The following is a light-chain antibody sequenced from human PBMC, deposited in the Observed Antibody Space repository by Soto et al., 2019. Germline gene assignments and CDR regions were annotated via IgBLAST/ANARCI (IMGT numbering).Light chain of an antibody. CDR1: GSDFGAYNL. Sequence: QSVRTQAASGSGAAGGGSSISCAGTGSDFGAYNLVSWYQQHPGKAPKLIICEVNTRPSGISNRFSGSKSGDTASLTISGLQAEDEADYFCCSYAGTVAYVFGTGTRSPS. CDR2: EVN. J-gene: IGLJ1*01. CDR3: CSYAGTVAYV. V-gene: IGLV2-23*02.